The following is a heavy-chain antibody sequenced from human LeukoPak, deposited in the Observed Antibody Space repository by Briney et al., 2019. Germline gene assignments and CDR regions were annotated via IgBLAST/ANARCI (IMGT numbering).Heavy chain of an antibody. CDR2: INPNSGGT. V-gene: IGHV1-2*02. CDR3: ARASTVTTDFDY. CDR1: GYTFTGYY. Sequence: ASVKVSCKASGYTFTGYYMHWVRQAPGQGLEWMGWINPNSGGTNYAQKFQGRVTMTRDTSIGTAYMELSRLRSDDTAVYYCARASTVTTDFDYWGQGTLVTVSS. D-gene: IGHD4-17*01. J-gene: IGHJ4*02.